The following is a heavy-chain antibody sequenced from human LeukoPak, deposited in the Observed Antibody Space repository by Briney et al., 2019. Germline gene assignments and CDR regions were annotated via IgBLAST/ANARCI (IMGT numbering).Heavy chain of an antibody. V-gene: IGHV4-34*01. J-gene: IGHJ4*02. CDR3: ARGGFDY. Sequence: SETLSLTCAVYGGSFSGYYWSWIRQPPGKGLEWIGEINHSGSTNYNPSLKSRVTISVDTSKNQFSLKLSSVTAADTAVYYCARGGFDYWGQGTLVAVSS. CDR2: INHSGST. CDR1: GGSFSGYY.